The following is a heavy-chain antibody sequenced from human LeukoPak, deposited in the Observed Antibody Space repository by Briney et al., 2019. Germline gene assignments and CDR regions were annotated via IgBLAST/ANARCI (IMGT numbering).Heavy chain of an antibody. CDR1: GGSISSSSYY. Sequence: SETLSLTCTVSGGSISSSSYYWGWIRQPPGKGLEWIGSIYYSGSTYYNPSLKSRVTISVDTSKNQFSLRLSSVTAADTAVYYCARPRGGSYTDAFDIWGQGTMVAVSS. D-gene: IGHD1-26*01. J-gene: IGHJ3*02. CDR2: IYYSGST. V-gene: IGHV4-39*07. CDR3: ARPRGGSYTDAFDI.